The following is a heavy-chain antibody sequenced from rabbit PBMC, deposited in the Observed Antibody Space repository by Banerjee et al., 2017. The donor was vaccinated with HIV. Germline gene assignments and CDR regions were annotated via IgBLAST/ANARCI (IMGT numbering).Heavy chain of an antibody. J-gene: IGHJ4*01. CDR3: AREDISMTMVIAGFSL. D-gene: IGHD2-1*01. V-gene: IGHV1S7*01. CDR1: GFDFSSYY. CDR2: IDPVFGST. Sequence: QLKESGGGLVQPGGSLKLSCKASGFDFSSYYMSWVRQAPGKGLEWIGYIDPVFGSTYYASWVNGRFTISSHNAQNTLYLQLNSLTAADTATYFCAREDISMTMVIAGFSLWGPGTLVTVS.